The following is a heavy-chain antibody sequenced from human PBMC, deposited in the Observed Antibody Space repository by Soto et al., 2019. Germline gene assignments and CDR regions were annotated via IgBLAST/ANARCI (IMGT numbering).Heavy chain of an antibody. D-gene: IGHD6-19*01. CDR1: GGSFSGYY. CDR2: INHSGST. Sequence: PSETLSLTCAVYGGSFSGYYWSWIRQPPGKGLEWIGEINHSGSTNYNPSLKSRVTISVDTSKNQFSLKLSSVTAADTAVYYCARVSVAGTGGWFDPWGQGTLVTVSS. V-gene: IGHV4-34*01. J-gene: IGHJ5*02. CDR3: ARVSVAGTGGWFDP.